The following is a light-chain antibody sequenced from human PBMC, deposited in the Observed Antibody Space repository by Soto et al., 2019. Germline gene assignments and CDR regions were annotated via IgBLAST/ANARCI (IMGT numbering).Light chain of an antibody. J-gene: IGKJ1*01. CDR1: QGIRTY. CDR3: LHDYDYPLT. V-gene: IGKV1-6*01. Sequence: IDMTQSPSSLSASVGYTIILTCXSSQGIRTYLGWDQQKPGTAPVLLISGASDLQSGGSSRFSGRGSGTEFTRTISSLQPEDFATYYGLHDYDYPLTFGPGTKVDIK. CDR2: GAS.